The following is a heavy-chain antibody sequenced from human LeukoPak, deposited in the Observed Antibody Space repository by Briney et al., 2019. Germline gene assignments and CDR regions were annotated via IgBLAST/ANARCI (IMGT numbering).Heavy chain of an antibody. D-gene: IGHD6-13*01. J-gene: IGHJ6*02. CDR3: ARLQLVRGYYYGMDV. V-gene: IGHV4-34*01. CDR1: GGSFSGYY. Sequence: SETLSLTCAVYGGSFSGYYWSWIRQPPGKGLEWIGDINHSGSTNYNPSLKSRVTISVDTSKNQFSLKLSSVTAADTAVYYCARLQLVRGYYYGMDVWGQGTTVTVSS. CDR2: INHSGST.